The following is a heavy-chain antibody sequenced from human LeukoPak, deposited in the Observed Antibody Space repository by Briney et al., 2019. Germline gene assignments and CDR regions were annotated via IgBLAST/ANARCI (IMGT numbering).Heavy chain of an antibody. CDR3: ASLLRFLEWLGDTDAFDI. CDR1: GFTFSSYW. Sequence: GGSLRLSCATSGFTFSSYWMNWVRQAPGKGLEWVSSISSSSSYIYYADSVKGRFTISRDNAENSLYLQMSSLRAEDTAVYYCASLLRFLEWLGDTDAFDIWGQGTMVTVSS. J-gene: IGHJ3*02. V-gene: IGHV3-21*04. CDR2: ISSSSSYI. D-gene: IGHD3-3*01.